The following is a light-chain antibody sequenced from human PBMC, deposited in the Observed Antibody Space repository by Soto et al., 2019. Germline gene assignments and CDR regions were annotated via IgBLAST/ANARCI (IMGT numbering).Light chain of an antibody. CDR2: AAS. CDR3: QESYNLHT. Sequence: DIQMTQSPSSLSASVGDRVTITCRASQNINSYLNWYQQKVGKAPKLLINAASTLQSGVPLRFRGSGSGTDFTLTISSLQPEDFVTYYCQESYNLHTFGGGTKVEIK. J-gene: IGKJ4*01. CDR1: QNINSY. V-gene: IGKV1-39*01.